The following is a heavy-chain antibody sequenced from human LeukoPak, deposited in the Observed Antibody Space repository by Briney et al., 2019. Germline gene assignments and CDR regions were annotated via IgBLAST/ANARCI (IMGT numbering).Heavy chain of an antibody. CDR3: AREDEDYYGMDV. D-gene: IGHD5-24*01. V-gene: IGHV3-64*04. CDR1: GFTFSSYA. Sequence: GGSLRLSCSASGFTFSSYAMHWVRQAPGKGLEYVSAISSNGGSTYYADSVKGRFTISRDNSKNTLYLQMNSLRAEDTAVYYCAREDEDYYGMDVWGQGTTVTVSS. CDR2: ISSNGGST. J-gene: IGHJ6*02.